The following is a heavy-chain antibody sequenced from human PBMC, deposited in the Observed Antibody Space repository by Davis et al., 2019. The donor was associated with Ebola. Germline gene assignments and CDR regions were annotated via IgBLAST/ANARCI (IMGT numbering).Heavy chain of an antibody. D-gene: IGHD3-3*01. CDR3: ATRSAYTFDS. J-gene: IGHJ4*02. Sequence: GESLKISCKGSGYSFTSYWIGWVRQMPGKGLEWMGFIYPDDSDTTYSPSFQGQVTFSADKSISTAYLQWYSLKASDTAMYYCATRSAYTFDSWGQGTLVTVSS. CDR2: IYPDDSDT. V-gene: IGHV5-51*01. CDR1: GYSFTSYW.